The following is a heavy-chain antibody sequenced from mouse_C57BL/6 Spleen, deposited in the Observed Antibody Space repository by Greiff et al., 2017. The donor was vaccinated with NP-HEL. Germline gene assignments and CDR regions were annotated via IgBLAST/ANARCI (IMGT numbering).Heavy chain of an antibody. J-gene: IGHJ2*01. CDR1: GFTFSSYA. CDR3: ARDEGAQAPYYFDY. D-gene: IGHD3-2*02. Sequence: EVKLVESGGGLVKPGGSLKLSCAASGFTFSSYAMSWVRQTPEKRLEWVATISDGGSYTYYPDNVKGRFTISRDNAKNNLYLQMSHLKSEDTAMYYCARDEGAQAPYYFDYWGQGTTLTVSS. V-gene: IGHV5-4*01. CDR2: ISDGGSYT.